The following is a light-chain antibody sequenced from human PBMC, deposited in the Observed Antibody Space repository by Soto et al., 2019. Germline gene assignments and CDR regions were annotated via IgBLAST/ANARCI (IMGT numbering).Light chain of an antibody. Sequence: QSVLTQPASVSGSPGQSITNSCTGTSSDVGAYIFVSWYQQYPGKAPKLMIYDITNRPSGVSNRFSGSKAGNTASLTISGLQAEDEADYYCVSFKTSKSYVFGTGTKVTVL. CDR3: VSFKTSKSYV. CDR2: DIT. J-gene: IGLJ1*01. V-gene: IGLV2-14*01. CDR1: SSDVGAYIF.